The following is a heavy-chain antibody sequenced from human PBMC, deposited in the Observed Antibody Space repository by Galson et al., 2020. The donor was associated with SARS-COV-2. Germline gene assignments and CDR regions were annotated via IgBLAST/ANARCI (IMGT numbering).Heavy chain of an antibody. CDR2: FDPEDGET. CDR3: ATSYAYCGGDCPIDY. V-gene: IGHV1-24*01. CDR1: GYTLTELS. Sequence: ASVKVSCKVSGYTLTELSMHWVRQAPGKGLEWMGGFDPEDGETIYAQKFQGRVTMTEDTSTDTAYMELSSLRSEDTAVYYCATSYAYCGGDCPIDYWCQGTLVTVSS. J-gene: IGHJ4*02. D-gene: IGHD2-21*01.